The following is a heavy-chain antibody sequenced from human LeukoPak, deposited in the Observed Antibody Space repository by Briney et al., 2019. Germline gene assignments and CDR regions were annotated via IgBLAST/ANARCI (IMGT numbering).Heavy chain of an antibody. CDR2: IYSGGST. D-gene: IGHD6-25*01. CDR3: AREQDGGYD. J-gene: IGHJ4*02. V-gene: IGHV3-53*01. Sequence: PGGSLRLSCAASGFTVSSSYMSWVRQAPGKGLEWVSIIYSGGSTYYADSVKGRFTISRDNSKNTLYLQMNSLRGKDTAVYYCAREQDGGYDWGQGTLVTVSS. CDR1: GFTVSSSY.